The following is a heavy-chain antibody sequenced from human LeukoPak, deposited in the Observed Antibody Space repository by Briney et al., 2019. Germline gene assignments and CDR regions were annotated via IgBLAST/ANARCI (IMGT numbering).Heavy chain of an antibody. CDR1: GFTFSSYG. Sequence: GGSLRLSCVASGFTFSSYGMHWVRQAPGKGLEWVAVISYDGNKRYYGDSVKGRLTISRDNSKNTLYLQMNSLRAEDTALYYCAKDSSGWYARFDRWGQGTLVTVSS. CDR3: AKDSSGWYARFDR. CDR2: ISYDGNKR. V-gene: IGHV3-30*18. J-gene: IGHJ4*02. D-gene: IGHD6-19*01.